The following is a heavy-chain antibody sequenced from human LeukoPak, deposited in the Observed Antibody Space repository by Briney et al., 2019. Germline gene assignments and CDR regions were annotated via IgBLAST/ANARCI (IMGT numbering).Heavy chain of an antibody. CDR2: ISWNSGSI. Sequence: GGSLRLSCAASGFTFDDYAMHWVRQAPGKGLEWVSGISWNSGSIGYADSVKGRFTISRDNAKNSLYLQMNSLRAEDMALYYCAKDADSSGYYSSFDYWGQGTLVIVSS. V-gene: IGHV3-9*03. CDR3: AKDADSSGYYSSFDY. CDR1: GFTFDDYA. D-gene: IGHD3-22*01. J-gene: IGHJ4*02.